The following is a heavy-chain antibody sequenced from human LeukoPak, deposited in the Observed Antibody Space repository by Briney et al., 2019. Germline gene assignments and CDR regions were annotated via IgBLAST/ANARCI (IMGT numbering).Heavy chain of an antibody. CDR1: GGSISSYY. D-gene: IGHD3-22*01. J-gene: IGHJ4*02. CDR3: ARDARDYYDIVD. Sequence: SETLSLTCTVSGGSISSYYWSWIRQPPGKGLEWIGYIYYSGSTNYNPSLKSRVTISVDTSKNQFSLKLSSVTAADTAVYYCARDARDYYDIVDWGQGTLVTVSS. V-gene: IGHV4-59*01. CDR2: IYYSGST.